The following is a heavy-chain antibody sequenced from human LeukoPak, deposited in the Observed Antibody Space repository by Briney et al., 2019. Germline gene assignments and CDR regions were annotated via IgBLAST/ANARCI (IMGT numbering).Heavy chain of an antibody. D-gene: IGHD6-19*01. CDR3: ARDPSSGWYHAFDI. J-gene: IGHJ3*02. CDR2: IIPTFGTA. V-gene: IGHV1-69*13. Sequence: SVKVSCKASGGTFSSYAISWVRQAPGQGLEWMGGIIPTFGTANYTQKFQGRVTITADESTSTAYMELSSLRSEDTAVYYCARDPSSGWYHAFDIWGQGTMVTVSS. CDR1: GGTFSSYA.